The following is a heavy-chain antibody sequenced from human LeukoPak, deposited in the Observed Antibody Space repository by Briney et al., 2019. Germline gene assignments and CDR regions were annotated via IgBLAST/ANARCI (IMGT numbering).Heavy chain of an antibody. Sequence: PGGSLRLSCAASGFTFSDYYMSWVRQAPGKGLEWVSLLFGTDTTFYADSVKGRFAISRDDAQNTLYLQMNSLRAEDTAMYYCARQDYYDRRFDPWGQGTLVTVSS. CDR3: ARQDYYDRRFDP. CDR1: GFTFSDYY. D-gene: IGHD3-22*01. J-gene: IGHJ5*02. V-gene: IGHV3-66*04. CDR2: LFGTDTT.